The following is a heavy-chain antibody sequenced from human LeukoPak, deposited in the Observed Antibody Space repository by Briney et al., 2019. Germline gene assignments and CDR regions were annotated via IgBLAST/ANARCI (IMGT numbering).Heavy chain of an antibody. CDR2: IKQDGGEI. J-gene: IGHJ4*02. V-gene: IGHV3-7*01. D-gene: IGHD1-26*01. Sequence: GVLRLSCAASGFTFSSYWMSWVRQAPGKGLEWVPNIKQDGGEIYYVDSVKGRFTISRDNAKNSLSLQMNSLRAEDTAVYYCARDKVVGATHFDYWGQGTLVTVSS. CDR1: GFTFSSYW. CDR3: ARDKVVGATHFDY.